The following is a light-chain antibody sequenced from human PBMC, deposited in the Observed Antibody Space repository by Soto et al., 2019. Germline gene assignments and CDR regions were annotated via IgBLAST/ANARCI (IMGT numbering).Light chain of an antibody. Sequence: EIVLTQSPGTLSLSPGERATLSCRASQSISNNYLAWYQQKPGQAPRLLIYGASSRATGIPDRFSGSESGTDFTLTIRRLEPEDFAVYHCQQYSTSPWTFGQGTKVQIK. CDR3: QQYSTSPWT. CDR1: QSISNNY. CDR2: GAS. V-gene: IGKV3-20*01. J-gene: IGKJ1*01.